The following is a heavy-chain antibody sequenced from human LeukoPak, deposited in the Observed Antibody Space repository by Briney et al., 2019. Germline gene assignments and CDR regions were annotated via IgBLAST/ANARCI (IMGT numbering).Heavy chain of an antibody. CDR3: ASWAGNTQSDSWSGPFDY. Sequence: GGSLRLSCAVSGLTFSNFKMNWVRQAPGKGLEWVSYISDSGRTTFYADSVKGRFTISRDSAKNSLYLQMSSLRVEDTAVYYCASWAGNTQSDSWSGPFDYWGQGTLVTVSS. D-gene: IGHD3-3*01. CDR1: GLTFSNFK. CDR2: ISDSGRTT. V-gene: IGHV3-48*03. J-gene: IGHJ4*02.